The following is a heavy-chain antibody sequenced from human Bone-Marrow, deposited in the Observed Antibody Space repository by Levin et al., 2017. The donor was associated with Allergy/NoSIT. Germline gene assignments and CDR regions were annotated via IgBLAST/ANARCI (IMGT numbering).Heavy chain of an antibody. J-gene: IGHJ4*02. Sequence: LGESLKISCAASGLTFSSYWMHWVRQVPGKGLVWVSRVNSDGTNTSYADSVKGRFTISRDNAKNTMYLQMNSLRAEDTAAYYCALSLTVTTDYWGQGIMVTVS. V-gene: IGHV3-74*01. CDR3: ALSLTVTTDY. D-gene: IGHD4-17*01. CDR2: VNSDGTNT. CDR1: GLTFSSYW.